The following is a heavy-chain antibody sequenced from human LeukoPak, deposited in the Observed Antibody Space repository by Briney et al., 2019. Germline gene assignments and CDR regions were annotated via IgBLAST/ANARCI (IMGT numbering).Heavy chain of an antibody. J-gene: IGHJ5*02. CDR3: ARGPDSSGWYEGNNWFDP. CDR1: GYTFTSYD. D-gene: IGHD6-19*01. CDR2: MNPNSGNT. V-gene: IGHV1-8*01. Sequence: ASVTVSCKASGYTFTSYDINWVRQATGQGLEWMGWMNPNSGNTGYAQKFQGRVTMTRNTSISTAYMELSSLRSEDTAVYYCARGPDSSGWYEGNNWFDPWGQGTLVTVSS.